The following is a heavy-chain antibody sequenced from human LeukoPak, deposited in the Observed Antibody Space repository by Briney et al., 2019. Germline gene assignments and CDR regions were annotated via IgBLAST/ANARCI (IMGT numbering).Heavy chain of an antibody. V-gene: IGHV4-59*13. J-gene: IGHJ4*02. D-gene: IGHD6-19*01. Sequence: SKTLSLTCAVSGVSISSYYWSWIRQPPGKGLEWIGYIYYSGSTNYNPSLKSRVTISVDTSKNQFSLKLSSVTAADTAVYYCARESYSSGWIIDYWGQGTLVTVSS. CDR2: IYYSGST. CDR1: GVSISSYY. CDR3: ARESYSSGWIIDY.